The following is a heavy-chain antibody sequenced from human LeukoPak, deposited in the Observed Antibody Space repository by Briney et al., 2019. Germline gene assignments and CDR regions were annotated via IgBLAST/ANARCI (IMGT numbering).Heavy chain of an antibody. V-gene: IGHV4-4*09. CDR1: GGSISGYY. CDR3: ARHRLAYNWFDP. D-gene: IGHD3-16*02. Sequence: SETLSLTCTVSGGSISGYYWSWIRQPPGKGLEWIGYIYTSGSINYNPSLKSRVTISVDTSKNQFSLKLSSVTAADTAVYYCARHRLAYNWFDPWGQGTLVTVSS. CDR2: IYTSGSI. J-gene: IGHJ5*02.